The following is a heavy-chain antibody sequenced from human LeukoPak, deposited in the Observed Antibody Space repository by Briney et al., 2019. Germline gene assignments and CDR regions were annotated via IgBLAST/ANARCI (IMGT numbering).Heavy chain of an antibody. CDR2: ISGSGGST. Sequence: GGSLRLSCAASGFTFSSYAMSWVRQAPGKGLEWVSAISGSGGSTYYADSVKGRFTISRDSSKNTLYLQMNSLRAEDAAVYYCAKAPAAGILSKNWFDPWGQGTLVTVSS. V-gene: IGHV3-23*01. D-gene: IGHD6-13*01. CDR1: GFTFSSYA. CDR3: AKAPAAGILSKNWFDP. J-gene: IGHJ5*02.